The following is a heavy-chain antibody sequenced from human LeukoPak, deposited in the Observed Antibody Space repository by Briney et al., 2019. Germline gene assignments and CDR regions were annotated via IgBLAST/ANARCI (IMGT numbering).Heavy chain of an antibody. CDR1: GYSFTSYG. CDR2: VSAYDGST. V-gene: IGHV1-18*01. CDR3: ARGGRDGMDV. J-gene: IGHJ6*02. D-gene: IGHD3-10*01. Sequence: ASVKVSCKASGYSFTSYGFTWVRRAPGQGLEWMSWVSAYDGSTNYAQKIRGRVTMTTDASKNTVYMELRSLRFDDTAVYYCARGGRDGMDVWGQGTTVTVPS.